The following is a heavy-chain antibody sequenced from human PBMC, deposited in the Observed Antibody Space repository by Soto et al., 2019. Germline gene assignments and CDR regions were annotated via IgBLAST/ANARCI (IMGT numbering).Heavy chain of an antibody. V-gene: IGHV4-39*01. J-gene: IGHJ6*02. Sequence: LETLSLTCTVSGGSISSSSYYWGWIRQPPGKGLEWIGSIYYSGSTYYNPSLKSRVTISVDTSKNQFSLKLSSVTAADTAVYYCARPVAVAADYYYGMDVWGQGTTVTVSS. CDR2: IYYSGST. CDR1: GGSISSSSYY. D-gene: IGHD6-19*01. CDR3: ARPVAVAADYYYGMDV.